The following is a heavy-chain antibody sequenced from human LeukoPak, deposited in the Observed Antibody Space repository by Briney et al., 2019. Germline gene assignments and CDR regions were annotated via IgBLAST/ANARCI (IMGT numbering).Heavy chain of an antibody. CDR2: ISAYNGNT. CDR1: GYTFTSYG. V-gene: IGHV1-18*01. J-gene: IGHJ3*02. Sequence: ASVKVSCKASGYTFTSYGISWVRQAPGQGLEWMGWISAYNGNTNYAQKLQGRLTMTTDTSTSTAYMELRSLRSDDTAVYYCARPIAAGGAFDIWGQGTMVTVSS. CDR3: ARPIAAGGAFDI. D-gene: IGHD6-13*01.